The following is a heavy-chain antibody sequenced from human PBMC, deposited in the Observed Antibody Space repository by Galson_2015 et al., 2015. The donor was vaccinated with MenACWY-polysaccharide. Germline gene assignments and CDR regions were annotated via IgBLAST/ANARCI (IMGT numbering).Heavy chain of an antibody. V-gene: IGHV3-33*01. J-gene: IGHJ4*02. CDR3: ARDSERELWYDY. CDR2: IWYDGSNK. D-gene: IGHD1-26*01. CDR1: GFTFSSYG. Sequence: SLRLSCAASGFTFSSYGMHWVRQAPGKGLEWVAVIWYDGSNKYYADSVKGRFTISRDNSKNTLYLQMNSLRAEDTAVYYCARDSERELWYDYWGQGTLVTVSS.